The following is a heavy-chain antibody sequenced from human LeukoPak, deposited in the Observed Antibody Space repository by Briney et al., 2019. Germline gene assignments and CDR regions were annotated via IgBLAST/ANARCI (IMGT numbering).Heavy chain of an antibody. CDR1: GYTFTGYY. D-gene: IGHD5-24*01. CDR3: ARVFRRDGYNYGPDPAWFDY. Sequence: ASVKVSCKASGYTFTGYYMHWVRQAPGQGLEWMGWINPNSGGTNYAQKFQGRVTMTRDTSISTAYMELSRLRSDDTAVYYCARVFRRDGYNYGPDPAWFDYWGQGTLVTVSS. CDR2: INPNSGGT. V-gene: IGHV1-2*02. J-gene: IGHJ4*02.